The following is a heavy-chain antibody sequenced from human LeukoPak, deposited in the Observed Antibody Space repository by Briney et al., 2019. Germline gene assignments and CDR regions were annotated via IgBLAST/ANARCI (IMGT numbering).Heavy chain of an antibody. V-gene: IGHV1-18*01. CDR3: ARAGTTTFYYYGMDV. Sequence: ASVKVSCKASGYTFTSYGISWVRQAPGQGLEWMGWINAYNGNTNYAQKLQGRVTMTTDTSTSTAYMELRSLRSDDTAVYYCARAGTTTFYYYGMDVWGQGTTVTVSS. CDR1: GYTFTSYG. D-gene: IGHD1-7*01. J-gene: IGHJ6*02. CDR2: INAYNGNT.